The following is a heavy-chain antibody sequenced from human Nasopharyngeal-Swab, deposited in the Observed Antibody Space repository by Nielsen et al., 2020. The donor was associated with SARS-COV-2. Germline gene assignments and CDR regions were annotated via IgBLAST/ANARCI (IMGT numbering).Heavy chain of an antibody. CDR3: AKDGAYDTMIVVVIKGPAFDI. CDR2: IRYDGSNK. Sequence: GESLKISCAASGFTFSSYGMHWVRQAPGKGLEWVAIIRYDGSNKYYADSVKGRVTITRDNYKSTLYLKMNSLRAEDTAVYYCAKDGAYDTMIVVVIKGPAFDIWGQGTMVTVSS. D-gene: IGHD3-22*01. J-gene: IGHJ3*02. CDR1: GFTFSSYG. V-gene: IGHV3-30*02.